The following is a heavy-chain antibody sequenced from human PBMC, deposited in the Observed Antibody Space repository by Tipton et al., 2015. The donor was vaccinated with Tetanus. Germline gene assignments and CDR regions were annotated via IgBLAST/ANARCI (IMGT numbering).Heavy chain of an antibody. V-gene: IGHV3-9*01. J-gene: IGHJ4*02. D-gene: IGHD3-22*01. Sequence: SLRLSCAASGFTFDAYAMHWVRQDPGKGLEWVSGISWNSGSIGYADSVKGRFTISRDNAKNSLYLQMNSLRAEDTALYYCAKAGPYDSSGYYHYFDYWGQGTLVTVSS. CDR2: ISWNSGSI. CDR1: GFTFDAYA. CDR3: AKAGPYDSSGYYHYFDY.